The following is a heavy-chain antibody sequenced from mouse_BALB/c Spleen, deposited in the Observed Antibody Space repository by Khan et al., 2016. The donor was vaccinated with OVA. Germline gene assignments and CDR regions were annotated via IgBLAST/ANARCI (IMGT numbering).Heavy chain of an antibody. CDR2: INTYTGKS. V-gene: IGHV9-1*02. J-gene: IGHJ4*01. CDR3: ARQNYPYYYPLDY. D-gene: IGHD1-1*01. Sequence: QIQLVQSGPELKKPGETVKISCKASGYTFTKFGMNWVKQAPGKGLQWMGWINTYTGKSTYADDFKGRFVFSLETSASTAYLQINNLKNEDMATYFCARQNYPYYYPLDYWGQGTSVTVSS. CDR1: GYTFTKFG.